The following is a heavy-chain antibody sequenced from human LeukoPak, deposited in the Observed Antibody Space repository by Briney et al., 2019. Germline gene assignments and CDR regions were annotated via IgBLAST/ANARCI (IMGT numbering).Heavy chain of an antibody. CDR3: ARPIRYSSGWYGY. J-gene: IGHJ4*02. CDR2: INPNSGGT. V-gene: IGHV1-2*02. D-gene: IGHD6-19*01. Sequence: GASVKVSCKASGYTFTGYYMHWVRQAPGQGLEWMGWINPNSGGTNYAQKFQGRVTMTRDTSISTAYMELSRPRSDDTAVYYCARPIRYSSGWYGYWGQGTLVTVSS. CDR1: GYTFTGYY.